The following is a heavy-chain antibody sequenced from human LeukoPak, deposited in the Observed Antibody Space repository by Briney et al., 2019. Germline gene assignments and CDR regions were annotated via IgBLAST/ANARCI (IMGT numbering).Heavy chain of an antibody. J-gene: IGHJ4*02. CDR2: INHSGRP. D-gene: IGHD6-19*01. CDR1: EGSFSGYY. CDR3: ARGRSSSGWYPNPNFDY. V-gene: IGHV4-34*01. Sequence: SETLSLTCAVYEGSFSGYYWSWIRQPPGKGLEWIGEINHSGRPNYNASLKSRVTISEDTSKNQFSLKLSSVTAADTAVYYCARGRSSSGWYPNPNFDYWGQGTLVTVSS.